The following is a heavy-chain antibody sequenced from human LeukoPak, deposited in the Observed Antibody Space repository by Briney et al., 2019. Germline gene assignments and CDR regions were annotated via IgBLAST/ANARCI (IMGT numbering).Heavy chain of an antibody. CDR3: AKTGVAVTGNWFDP. Sequence: GGSLRLSCAASGFTFNDYGMYWVRQAPGKGLEWVAIISLDGSDKYYRDSVRGRFTISRDKSKGTLFLQMDSLRTEDTAVYYCAKTGVAVTGNWFDPWGQGTLVTVSS. J-gene: IGHJ5*02. D-gene: IGHD6-19*01. V-gene: IGHV3-30*18. CDR2: ISLDGSDK. CDR1: GFTFNDYG.